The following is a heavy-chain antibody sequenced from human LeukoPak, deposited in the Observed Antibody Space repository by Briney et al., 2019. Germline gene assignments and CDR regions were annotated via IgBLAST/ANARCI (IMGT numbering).Heavy chain of an antibody. V-gene: IGHV3-7*01. CDR1: GFTFSSYW. CDR3: ARLGPRRSGSYINY. CDR2: INIEGHAK. Sequence: PGGSLRLSCAASGFTFSSYWMSWVRQAPGKGRAGVAKINIEGHAKYYVDSVKDRFTISRDNAKNSLYLQTDSLRAEDTTVYDCARLGPRRSGSYINYWGQGTLVTVSS. D-gene: IGHD1-26*01. J-gene: IGHJ4*02.